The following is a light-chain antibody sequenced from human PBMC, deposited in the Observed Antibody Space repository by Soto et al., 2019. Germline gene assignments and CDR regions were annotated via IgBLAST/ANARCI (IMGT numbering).Light chain of an antibody. CDR1: QSISTN. CDR2: DAS. Sequence: EVVMTQSPATLSLSPGERATLSCRASQSISTNLAWYQQKPGQAPRLLIYDASPRATGIPARFSASGSGTEFTLTISSLQSEDFAIYYCQQYNNWPRTFGQGTKVETK. J-gene: IGKJ1*01. V-gene: IGKV3-15*01. CDR3: QQYNNWPRT.